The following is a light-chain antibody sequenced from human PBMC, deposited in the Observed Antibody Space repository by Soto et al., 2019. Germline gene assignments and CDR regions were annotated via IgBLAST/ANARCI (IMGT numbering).Light chain of an antibody. Sequence: QLVLTQSPSASASLGASVKLTCTLSSGHSSYAIAWHQQQPEKGPRYLMKLNSDGSHSKGDGIPDRFSGSSSGAERYLTISSLQSDAEADYYCQTWGTGIHVFGTGTKVTVL. V-gene: IGLV4-69*01. J-gene: IGLJ1*01. CDR2: LNSDGSH. CDR1: SGHSSYA. CDR3: QTWGTGIHV.